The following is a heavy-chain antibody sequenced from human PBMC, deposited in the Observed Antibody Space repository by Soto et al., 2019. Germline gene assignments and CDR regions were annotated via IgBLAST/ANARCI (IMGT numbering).Heavy chain of an antibody. CDR2: INSDGSST. CDR1: GFTFSSYW. Sequence: GESLRLSCAASGFTFSSYWMHWVRQAPGKGLVWVSRINSDGSSTSYADSVKRRFTISRDNAKNTLYLQMNSLRAEDTAVYYRARCRITMVRGVMAYGMDVWGQGTTVTVSS. J-gene: IGHJ6*02. D-gene: IGHD3-10*01. CDR3: ARCRITMVRGVMAYGMDV. V-gene: IGHV3-74*01.